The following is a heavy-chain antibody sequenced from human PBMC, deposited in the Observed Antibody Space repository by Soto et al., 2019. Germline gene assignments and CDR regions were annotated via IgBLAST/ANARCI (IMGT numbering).Heavy chain of an antibody. CDR2: INHRGSI. D-gene: IGHD2-15*01. CDR1: GGSFSGYY. Sequence: QVQLQQWGAGLLKPSETLSLNCAVYGGSFSGYYWSWIRQPPGKGLEWIGEINHRGSINYNPSLKGRVTMSVDTSKNQCSRKLNSVPAADTAVFYCARGSRMRIPAASGRDYYYHGLDVWGKGTAVTVSS. V-gene: IGHV4-34*01. CDR3: ARGSRMRIPAASGRDYYYHGLDV. J-gene: IGHJ6*04.